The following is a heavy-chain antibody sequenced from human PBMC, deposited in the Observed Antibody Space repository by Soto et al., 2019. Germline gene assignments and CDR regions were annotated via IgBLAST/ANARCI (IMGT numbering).Heavy chain of an antibody. CDR3: ARDRIGLTGYYTPYYFDY. D-gene: IGHD3-9*01. CDR1: GGSVSSGSYY. CDR2: IYYSGST. V-gene: IGHV4-61*01. J-gene: IGHJ4*02. Sequence: SLTCTVSGGSVSSGSYYWSWIRQPPGKGLEWIGYIYYSGSTNHNPSLKSRVTISVDTSKNQFSLKLSSVTAADTAVYYCARDRIGLTGYYTPYYFDYWGQGTLVTVSS.